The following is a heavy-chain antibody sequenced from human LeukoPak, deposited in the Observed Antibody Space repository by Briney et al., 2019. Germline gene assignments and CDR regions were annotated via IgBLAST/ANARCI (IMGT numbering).Heavy chain of an antibody. V-gene: IGHV3-74*01. Sequence: PGGSLRLSXVASGFTIRNYWMHWVRQAPGKGLVWVSRISTDGSITTNADSVKGRFTFSRDNAKNKLYLQMNTLRAEDTAVYYCARDRGYSDSSGSLDYWGQGTLVTVSP. CDR2: ISTDGSIT. CDR1: GFTIRNYW. D-gene: IGHD3-22*01. CDR3: ARDRGYSDSSGSLDY. J-gene: IGHJ4*02.